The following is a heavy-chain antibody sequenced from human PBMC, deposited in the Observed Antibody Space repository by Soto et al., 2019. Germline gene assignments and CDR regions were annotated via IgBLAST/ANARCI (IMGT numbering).Heavy chain of an antibody. Sequence: SGPYAGEPTQTLTLTCTFSGFSLSTSGVGVGWIRQPPGKALEWLALIYWDDDKRYSPSLKSRLTITKDTSKNQVVLTMTNMDPVDTATYYCAHRLAATGLFDYWGQGTLVTVSS. CDR3: AHRLAATGLFDY. CDR1: GFSLSTSGVG. J-gene: IGHJ4*02. V-gene: IGHV2-5*02. CDR2: IYWDDDK. D-gene: IGHD6-13*01.